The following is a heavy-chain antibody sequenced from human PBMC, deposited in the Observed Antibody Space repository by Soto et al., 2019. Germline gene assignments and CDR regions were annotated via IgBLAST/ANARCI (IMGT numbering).Heavy chain of an antibody. CDR3: ARGVLL. CDR2: ISNSGST. V-gene: IGHV4-31*03. CDR1: GGSISSGGYC. Sequence: PSETLSLTCTVCGGSISSGGYCWSWIRQHPGKGLEWIGCISNSGSTYYNSSLKSRVTISVDTSENQFSLKLTSVTDADTAVYYCARGVLLWGQGTLVTVSS. J-gene: IGHJ4*02.